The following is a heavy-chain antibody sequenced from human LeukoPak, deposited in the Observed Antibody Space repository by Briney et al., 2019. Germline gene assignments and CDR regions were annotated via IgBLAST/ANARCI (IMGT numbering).Heavy chain of an antibody. CDR2: ISGSGGST. CDR1: GFTFSSYA. J-gene: IGHJ5*02. V-gene: IGHV3-23*01. Sequence: PGGSLRLSCAASGFTFSSYAMSWVRQAPGKGLEWVSAISGSGGSTYYADSVKGRFTISRDNSKNTLYLQMNSLRADDTALYYCAKGTGINHFHRFDPWGQGTLVTVSS. D-gene: IGHD3/OR15-3a*01. CDR3: AKGTGINHFHRFDP.